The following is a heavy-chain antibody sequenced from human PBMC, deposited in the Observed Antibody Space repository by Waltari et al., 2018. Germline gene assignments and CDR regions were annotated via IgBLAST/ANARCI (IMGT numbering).Heavy chain of an antibody. V-gene: IGHV4-39*07. Sequence: VQLVESGGGLVQPGGSLRLSCAASGFTFSSYWMSWIRQPPGKGREWIGSIYYSGSTYDTPSLKSRVTISVDTSKNQFSLKLSSVTAADTAVYYCARDDYYGLSSDAFDIWGQGTMVTVSS. D-gene: IGHD3-10*01. CDR3: ARDDYYGLSSDAFDI. CDR2: IYYSGST. J-gene: IGHJ3*02. CDR1: GFTFSSYW.